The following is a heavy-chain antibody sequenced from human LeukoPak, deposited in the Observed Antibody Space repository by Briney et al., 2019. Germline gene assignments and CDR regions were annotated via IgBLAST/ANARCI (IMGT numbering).Heavy chain of an antibody. CDR2: IRYDGSNK. Sequence: QTGGSLRLSCATSGFTFSSYGMHWVRQAPGKGLEWVAFIRYDGSNKYYADSVKGRFTISRDNSKNTLYLQMNSLRAEDTAVYYCAKDKILRITIFGVPHKGNYMDVWGKGTTVTVSS. CDR3: AKDKILRITIFGVPHKGNYMDV. CDR1: GFTFSSYG. V-gene: IGHV3-30*02. J-gene: IGHJ6*03. D-gene: IGHD3-3*01.